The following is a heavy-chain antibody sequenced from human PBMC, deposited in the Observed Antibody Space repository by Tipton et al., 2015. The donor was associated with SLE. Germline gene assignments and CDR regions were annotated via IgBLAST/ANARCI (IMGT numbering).Heavy chain of an antibody. Sequence: TLSLTCAVYGGSISSYYWSWIRQPPGKGLEWIGYIYYSGSTNYNPSLKSRVTISVDTSKNQFSLKLSSVTAADTAVYYCARERAGSFDYWGQGTLVTVSS. D-gene: IGHD6-13*01. J-gene: IGHJ4*02. CDR2: IYYSGST. CDR1: GGSISSYY. V-gene: IGHV4-59*12. CDR3: ARERAGSFDY.